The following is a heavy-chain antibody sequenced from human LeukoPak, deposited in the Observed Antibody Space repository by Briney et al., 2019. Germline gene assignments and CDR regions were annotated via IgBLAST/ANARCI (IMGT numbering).Heavy chain of an antibody. V-gene: IGHV3-23*01. CDR1: GFTFSSYA. CDR3: AKRKSILWFGELYLFDY. D-gene: IGHD3-10*01. CDR2: ISGSGGST. Sequence: GGSLRLSCAASGFTFSSYAMSWVRQAPGKGLEWVSAISGSGGSTYYADSVKGRFTISRDNSKNTLYLQMNSLRAEDTAVYYCAKRKSILWFGELYLFDYWGQGTLVTVSS. J-gene: IGHJ4*02.